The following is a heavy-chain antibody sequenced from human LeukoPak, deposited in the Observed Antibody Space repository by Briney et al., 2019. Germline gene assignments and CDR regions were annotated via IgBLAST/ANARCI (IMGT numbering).Heavy chain of an antibody. J-gene: IGHJ3*02. CDR2: INPNSGGT. CDR1: GYTFTGYY. D-gene: IGHD3-3*01. Sequence: ASVKVSCKASGYTFTGYYMHWVRQAPGQGLEWMGWINPNSGGTNYAQKFQGRVTMTRDTSITTTYMELTWLRSDDTAVYYCARDRPADITIFGVVIKGLNAFDIWGQGTMVTVSS. CDR3: ARDRPADITIFGVVIKGLNAFDI. V-gene: IGHV1-2*02.